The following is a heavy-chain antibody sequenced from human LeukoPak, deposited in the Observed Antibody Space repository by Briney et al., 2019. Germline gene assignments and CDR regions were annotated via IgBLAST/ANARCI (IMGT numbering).Heavy chain of an antibody. CDR1: GGSFSGYY. D-gene: IGHD4-17*01. CDR2: INHSGST. V-gene: IGHV4-34*01. J-gene: IGHJ6*03. Sequence: PSETLSLTCAVYGGSFSGYYWSWIRQPPGKGLEWIGEINHSGSTNYNPSLKSRVTISVDTSKNQFSLKLSSVTAADTAVYYCARVYGDSRSDYYYYYMDVWGKGTTVTVSS. CDR3: ARVYGDSRSDYYYYYMDV.